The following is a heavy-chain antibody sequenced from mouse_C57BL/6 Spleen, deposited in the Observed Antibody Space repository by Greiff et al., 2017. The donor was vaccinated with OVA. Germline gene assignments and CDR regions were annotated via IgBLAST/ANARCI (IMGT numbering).Heavy chain of an antibody. D-gene: IGHD4-1*01. J-gene: IGHJ2*01. CDR2: ISSGGDYI. CDR1: GFTFSSYA. V-gene: IGHV5-9-1*02. CDR3: TRGALGWYFDY. Sequence: EVKLMESGEGLVKPGGSLKLSCAASGFTFSSYAMSWVRQTPEKRLEWVAYISSGGDYIYYADTVKGRFTISRDNARNTLYLQMSSLKSEDTAMYYCTRGALGWYFDYWGQGTTLTVSS.